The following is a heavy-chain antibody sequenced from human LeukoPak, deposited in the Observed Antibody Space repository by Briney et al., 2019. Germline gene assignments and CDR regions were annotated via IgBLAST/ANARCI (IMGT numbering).Heavy chain of an antibody. Sequence: GGSLRLSCAPAGFTFEDYAMHWVRQAPGKDLEWVSGISWNSGSIGYADSVKGRFTISRDNAKNSLYLQMNSLRAEDAALYYCAKGVRITMVRGAFDIWGQGTMVTVSS. CDR2: ISWNSGSI. D-gene: IGHD3-10*01. J-gene: IGHJ3*02. CDR3: AKGVRITMVRGAFDI. V-gene: IGHV3-9*01. CDR1: GFTFEDYA.